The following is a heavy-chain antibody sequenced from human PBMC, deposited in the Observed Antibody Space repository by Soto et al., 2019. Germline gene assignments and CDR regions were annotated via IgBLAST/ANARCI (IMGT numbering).Heavy chain of an antibody. CDR2: ISYDGSRK. CDR3: ARGDREDIEEVVGVRPGEYSMDV. V-gene: IGHV3-30-3*01. D-gene: IGHD1-26*01. J-gene: IGHJ6*02. Sequence: GGSLRLSCAASEFTFRIFAMHWLRQSPGKGLEWVAVISYDGSRKADSVKGRFTVSRDNSWNTLYLQMNSLRAEDTAIYYCARGDREDIEEVVGVRPGEYSMDVRGQGTTVTVSS. CDR1: EFTFRIFA.